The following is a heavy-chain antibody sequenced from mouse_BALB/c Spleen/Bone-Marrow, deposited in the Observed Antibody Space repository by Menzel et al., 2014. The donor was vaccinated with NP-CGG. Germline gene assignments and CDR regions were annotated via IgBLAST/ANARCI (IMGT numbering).Heavy chain of an antibody. Sequence: EVQLQQSGPELVKPGASVKVSCKASGYSFTDYNMSWVKQSHGKSLEWIGYIDPYNGGTTYNQKFKGKATLTVDKSSSTAFMHLNSLTSDDSTVYYCVRGDYRYSWFAYWGQETLVTVSA. CDR1: GYSFTDYN. J-gene: IGHJ3*01. CDR3: VRGDYRYSWFAY. CDR2: IDPYNGGT. V-gene: IGHV1S135*01. D-gene: IGHD2-14*01.